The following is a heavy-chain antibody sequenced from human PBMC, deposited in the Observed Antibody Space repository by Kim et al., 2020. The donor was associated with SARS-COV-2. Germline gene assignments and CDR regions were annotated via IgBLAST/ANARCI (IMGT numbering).Heavy chain of an antibody. D-gene: IGHD1-26*01. Sequence: GGSLRLSCAASGFTVSSNYMSWVRQAPGKGLEWVSVIYSGGSTYYADSVKGRFTISRDNSKNTLYLQMNSLRAEDTAVYYCARDLIVGATGDYWGQGTLVTVSS. J-gene: IGHJ4*02. CDR2: IYSGGST. V-gene: IGHV3-66*01. CDR3: ARDLIVGATGDY. CDR1: GFTVSSNY.